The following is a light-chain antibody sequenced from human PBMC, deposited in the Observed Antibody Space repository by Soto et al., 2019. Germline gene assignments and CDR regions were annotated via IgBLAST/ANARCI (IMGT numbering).Light chain of an antibody. V-gene: IGLV2-8*01. CDR1: SSDVGGYNY. J-gene: IGLJ1*01. CDR2: EVS. CDR3: SSYSGTNHPYV. Sequence: QSVLTQPPSASGSFGQSVTISCTGTSSDVGGYNYVSWYQQHPGKAPKLMIYEVSERPSGVPDRFSGSKSGNTASLTVSGLQADDEADYYCSSYSGTNHPYVFGTGTKVTVL.